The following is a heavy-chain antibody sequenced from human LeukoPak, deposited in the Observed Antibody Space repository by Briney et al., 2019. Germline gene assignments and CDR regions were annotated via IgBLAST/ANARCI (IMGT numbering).Heavy chain of an antibody. Sequence: GGSLRLSCAASGFTFSNAWMSWVRQAPGKGLEWVGRIKSKTDGGTTDYAVPVKGRFTISRDDSKNTLYLQMNSLKTEDIAVYYCTRGKITMVRGVIIPHWFDPWGQGTLVTVSS. CDR1: GFTFSNAW. V-gene: IGHV3-15*01. CDR3: TRGKITMVRGVIIPHWFDP. J-gene: IGHJ5*02. D-gene: IGHD3-10*01. CDR2: IKSKTDGGTT.